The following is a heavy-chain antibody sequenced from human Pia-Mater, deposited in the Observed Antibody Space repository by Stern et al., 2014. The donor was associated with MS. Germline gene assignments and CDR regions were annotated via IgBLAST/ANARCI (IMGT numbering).Heavy chain of an antibody. V-gene: IGHV2-70*04. J-gene: IGHJ4*02. CDR3: ARSPPYYEFWNDYYYFDY. Sequence: QVTLRESGPALVKPTQTLTLTCTFSGFSLSTSGMRVSWIRQPPGKALEWLVRLDWDDDKFYSTSLKTRLTISKDTSKNQVVLTMTNMDPVDTATYYCARSPPYYEFWNDYYYFDYWGQGTLFAVSS. CDR2: LDWDDDK. D-gene: IGHD3-3*01. CDR1: GFSLSTSGMR.